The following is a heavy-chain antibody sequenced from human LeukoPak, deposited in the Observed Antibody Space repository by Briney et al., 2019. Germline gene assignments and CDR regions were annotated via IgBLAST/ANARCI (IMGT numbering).Heavy chain of an antibody. D-gene: IGHD6-19*01. V-gene: IGHV4-34*01. Sequence: SETLSLTCAVYGGSFSGYYWSWIRQPPGKGLEWIGEINHSGSTNYNPSLKSRVTISVDTSKNQFSLKLSSVTDADTAVYYCARPPYSSGLGGNWFDPWGQGTLVTVSS. CDR2: INHSGST. CDR1: GGSFSGYY. CDR3: ARPPYSSGLGGNWFDP. J-gene: IGHJ5*02.